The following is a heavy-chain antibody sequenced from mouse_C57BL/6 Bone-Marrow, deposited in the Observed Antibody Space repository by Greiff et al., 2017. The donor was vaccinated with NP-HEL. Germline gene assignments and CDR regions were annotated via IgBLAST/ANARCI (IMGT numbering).Heavy chain of an antibody. D-gene: IGHD3-2*02. J-gene: IGHJ4*01. V-gene: IGHV5-15*01. CDR2: ISNLAYSI. CDR3: ARQDAQADYYYAMDY. Sequence: EVQRVESGGGLVQPGGSLKLSCAASGFTFSDYGMAWVRQAPRKGPEWVAFISNLAYSIYYADTVTGRFTISRENATNTLYLEMSSLRSEDMATYYCARQDAQADYYYAMDYWGQGTSLTVSS. CDR1: GFTFSDYG.